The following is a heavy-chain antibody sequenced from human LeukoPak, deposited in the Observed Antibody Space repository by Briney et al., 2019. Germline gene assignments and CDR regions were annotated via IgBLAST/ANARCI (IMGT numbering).Heavy chain of an antibody. J-gene: IGHJ3*02. V-gene: IGHV5-51*01. CDR1: GYTFTDYW. CDR3: ARHQKSARYSDAFDI. Sequence: GESLKISCKGSGYTFTDYWIGWVRQMPGKGLEWMGVIYPGDSDTRYSPSFQGQVTISVDKSISTAYLQWSSLKASDTAMYYCARHQKSARYSDAFDIWGQGTMVIVSS. D-gene: IGHD1-26*01. CDR2: IYPGDSDT.